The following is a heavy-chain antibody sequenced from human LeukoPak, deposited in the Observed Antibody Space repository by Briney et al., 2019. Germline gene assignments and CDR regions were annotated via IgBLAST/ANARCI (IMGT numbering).Heavy chain of an antibody. CDR1: GYTLTSYY. Sequence: ASVKVSCKASGYTLTSYYMHWVRQAPGQGLEWMGWINPNTGDTSFAQKFQGRVTLTRDTSISTAYMELSRLKSDDTAVYYCARLFNYYDNSGYYQYYFDYWGQGTLVTVSS. D-gene: IGHD3-22*01. CDR2: INPNTGDT. CDR3: ARLFNYYDNSGYYQYYFDY. J-gene: IGHJ4*02. V-gene: IGHV1-2*02.